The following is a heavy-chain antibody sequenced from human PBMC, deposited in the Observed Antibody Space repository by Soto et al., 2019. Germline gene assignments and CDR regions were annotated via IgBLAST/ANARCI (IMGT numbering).Heavy chain of an antibody. CDR1: GFTFSSYA. Sequence: EVQLLESGGGLVQPGGSLRLSCAASGFTFSSYAMSWVRQAPGKGLEWVSAISGSGGSTYYADSVKGRFTISRDNSKNTLYLQMNGLRAEETAVYYCEKDRIAVRGRFSAFDIWGQATMVRLF. D-gene: IGHD6-19*01. CDR2: ISGSGGST. CDR3: EKDRIAVRGRFSAFDI. V-gene: IGHV3-23*01. J-gene: IGHJ3*02.